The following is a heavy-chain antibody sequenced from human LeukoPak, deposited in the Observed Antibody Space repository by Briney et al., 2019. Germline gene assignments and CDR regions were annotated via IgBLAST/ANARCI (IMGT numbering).Heavy chain of an antibody. D-gene: IGHD5-18*01. J-gene: IGHJ6*03. CDR1: GFTFDDYG. CDR3: ARATPDTAMVAHRAVGDYYYYMDV. V-gene: IGHV3-20*04. CDR2: INWNGGST. Sequence: GGSLRLSCAASGFTFDDYGMSWVRQAPGKGLEWVSGINWNGGSTGYADSVKGRFTISRDNAKNSLYLQMNSLRAEDTALYYCARATPDTAMVAHRAVGDYYYYMDVWGKGTTVTVSS.